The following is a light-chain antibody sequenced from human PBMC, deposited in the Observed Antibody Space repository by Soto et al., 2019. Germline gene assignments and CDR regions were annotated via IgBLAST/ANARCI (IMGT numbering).Light chain of an antibody. CDR3: QSYDSSLSGSYV. V-gene: IGLV1-40*01. CDR2: SNN. J-gene: IGLJ1*01. Sequence: QSVLTQPPSVSGAPGQRVTISCTGSSSNIGAGYDVHWYQRLPGTAPKVLIYSNNNRPSGVPDRFSGSKSGPSASLAITGLQAEDEADYYCQSYDSSLSGSYVFGTGTKVTVL. CDR1: SSNIGAGYD.